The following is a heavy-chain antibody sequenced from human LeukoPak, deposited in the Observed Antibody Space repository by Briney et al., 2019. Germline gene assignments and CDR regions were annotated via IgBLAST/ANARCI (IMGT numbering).Heavy chain of an antibody. Sequence: PGASLRLSCAASGFTFSSYAMSWVRQAPGKGLEWVSAISGSGGSTYYAGSVKGRFTISRDNSKNTLYLQMNSLRAEDTAVYYCAKDPLFYGDREHDAFDIWGQGTMVTVSS. CDR1: GFTFSSYA. D-gene: IGHD4-17*01. V-gene: IGHV3-23*01. CDR3: AKDPLFYGDREHDAFDI. CDR2: ISGSGGST. J-gene: IGHJ3*02.